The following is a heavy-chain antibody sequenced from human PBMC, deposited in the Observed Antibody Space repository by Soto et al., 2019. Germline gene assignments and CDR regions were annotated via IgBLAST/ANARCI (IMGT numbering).Heavy chain of an antibody. CDR3: ARWTLASRYNYDMDV. V-gene: IGHV3-30-3*01. J-gene: IGHJ6*02. D-gene: IGHD6-6*01. CDR2: ISYDGSNK. CDR1: GFTFSSYA. Sequence: QVQLVESGGGVVQPGRSLRLSCAASGFTFSSYAMNWVRQAPGKGLEWVAVISYDGSNKYYADSVKGRFTITRDNSKNSVQLQKNSLRAEDTAVYYGARWTLASRYNYDMDVWGQGTTVTVSS.